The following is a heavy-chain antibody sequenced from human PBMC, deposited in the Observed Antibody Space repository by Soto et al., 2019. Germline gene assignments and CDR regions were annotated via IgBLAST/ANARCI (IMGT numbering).Heavy chain of an antibody. V-gene: IGHV3-23*01. D-gene: IGHD3-9*01. CDR1: GVTFSSYA. CDR2: ISGSGGST. Sequence: PGGSLRLSCAASGVTFSSYAMSWVRQAPGKGLEWVSAISGSGGSTYYADSVKGRFTISRDNSKNTLYLQMNSLRAEDTAVYYCAKSYDILTGPPYDYWGQGTLVTAS. J-gene: IGHJ4*02. CDR3: AKSYDILTGPPYDY.